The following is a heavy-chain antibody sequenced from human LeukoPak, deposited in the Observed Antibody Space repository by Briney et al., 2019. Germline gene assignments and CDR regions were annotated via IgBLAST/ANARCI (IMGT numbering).Heavy chain of an antibody. J-gene: IGHJ5*02. D-gene: IGHD3-16*02. CDR2: ISAYNGNT. V-gene: IGHV1-18*01. CDR3: ARALGDYVWGGYRLRRFDP. CDR1: GYTFTSYG. Sequence: SVTVSCKASGYTFTSYGISWVRQAPGQGLEWMGWISAYNGNTNYARTLQGRASITTDTSTSTAYMELRSLRSDDTAVYYCARALGDYVWGGYRLRRFDPWGQGSLVTVSS.